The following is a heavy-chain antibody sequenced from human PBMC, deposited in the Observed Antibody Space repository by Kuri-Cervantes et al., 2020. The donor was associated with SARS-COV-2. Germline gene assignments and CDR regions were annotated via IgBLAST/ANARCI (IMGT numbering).Heavy chain of an antibody. CDR2: ISSSSSQR. D-gene: IGHD6-6*01. CDR3: ARPSWRAAPSHFQH. CDR1: GFTFTTYS. Sequence: ETLSLTCAASGFTFTTYSMTWVRQTPGKGLEWVSSISSSSSQRYYVDSVKGRFTISRDNAKNSLYLQMNSLRAEDTAVYYCARPSWRAAPSHFQHWGQGTLVTVSS. V-gene: IGHV3-21*01. J-gene: IGHJ1*01.